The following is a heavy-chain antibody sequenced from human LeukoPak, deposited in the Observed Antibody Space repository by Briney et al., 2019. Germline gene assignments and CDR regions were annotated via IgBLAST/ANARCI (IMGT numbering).Heavy chain of an antibody. CDR1: VGTFSSYA. D-gene: IGHD2-15*01. V-gene: IGHV1-69*01. J-gene: IGHJ4*02. CDR2: IIPIFGTA. CDR3: VLGYCSGGSCYSFDY. Sequence: SVKVSCKASVGTFSSYAISWVRQAPGQGLEWMGGIIPIFGTANYAQKFQGRVTITADESTSTAYMELSSLRSEDTAVYYCVLGYCSGGSCYSFDYWGQGTLVTVSS.